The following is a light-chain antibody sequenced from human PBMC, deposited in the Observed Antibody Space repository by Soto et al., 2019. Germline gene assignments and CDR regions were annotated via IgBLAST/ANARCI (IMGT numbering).Light chain of an antibody. CDR1: SSNSGATYD. CDR3: QSYDSSLSAHYV. Sequence: QAVLRQPPSVSGAPGQRVTISCTGNSSNSGATYDVQWYQQLPGTAPKLLIYGNSNRPSGVPDRLSGSKSGTSASLAITGLQADDEADYYCQSYDSSLSAHYVFGTGTKVTVL. J-gene: IGLJ1*01. V-gene: IGLV1-40*01. CDR2: GNS.